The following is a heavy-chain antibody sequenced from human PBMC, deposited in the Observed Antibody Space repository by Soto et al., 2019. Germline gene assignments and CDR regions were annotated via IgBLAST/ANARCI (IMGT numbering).Heavy chain of an antibody. CDR1: GFTFRNFG. CDR3: AKAVPPFVVVTASDY. V-gene: IGHV3-30*18. J-gene: IGHJ4*02. Sequence: QVQLVESGGGVVQPGRSLRLSCAASGFTFRNFGMHWVRQAPGKGLEGVAVISYDGTNKYYADSVKGRFTISRDNSKNTLYLQINSLRAEDTAVYYCAKAVPPFVVVTASDYWGQGTLVTVSS. CDR2: ISYDGTNK. D-gene: IGHD2-21*02.